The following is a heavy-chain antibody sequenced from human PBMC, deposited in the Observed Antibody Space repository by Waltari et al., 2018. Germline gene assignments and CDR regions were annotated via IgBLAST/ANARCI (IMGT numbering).Heavy chain of an antibody. Sequence: QVQLQESGPGLVKPSATLSLTCAVSGYSISSGYYWGWIRQPPGKGLEWIGSIYHSGSTYYNPSLKSRVTISVDTSKNQFSLKLSSVTAADTAVYYCATSTVTTKKGFDYWGQGTLVTVSS. V-gene: IGHV4-38-2*01. CDR1: GYSISSGYY. CDR3: ATSTVTTKKGFDY. D-gene: IGHD4-4*01. J-gene: IGHJ4*02. CDR2: IYHSGST.